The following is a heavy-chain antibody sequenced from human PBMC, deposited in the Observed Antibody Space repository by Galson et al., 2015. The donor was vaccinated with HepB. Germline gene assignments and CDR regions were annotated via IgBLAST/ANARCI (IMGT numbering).Heavy chain of an antibody. CDR3: ARPYPSNYGMDV. D-gene: IGHD4-11*01. CDR2: IIPILGIA. V-gene: IGHV1-69*02. J-gene: IGHJ6*02. Sequence: SVKVSCKASGGTFSSYTISWVRQAPGQGLEWMGRIIPILGIANYAQKFQGRVTITADKSTSTAYMELSSLRSEDTAVYYCARPYPSNYGMDVWGQGTTVTVSS. CDR1: GGTFSSYT.